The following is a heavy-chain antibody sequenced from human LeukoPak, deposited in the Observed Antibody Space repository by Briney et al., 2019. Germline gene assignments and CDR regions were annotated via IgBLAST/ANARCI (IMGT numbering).Heavy chain of an antibody. CDR2: ISAYNGNT. J-gene: IGHJ4*02. V-gene: IGHV1-18*01. CDR3: ARDSSLGFYCGSTSCNFDY. CDR1: GYTFTSYG. D-gene: IGHD2-2*01. Sequence: GASVKVSCKASGYTFTSYGISWVRQAPGQGLEWMGWISAYNGNTNYAQKLQGRVTMTTDTSTSTAYMELRSLRSDDTAVYYCARDSSLGFYCGSTSCNFDYWGQGTLVTVSS.